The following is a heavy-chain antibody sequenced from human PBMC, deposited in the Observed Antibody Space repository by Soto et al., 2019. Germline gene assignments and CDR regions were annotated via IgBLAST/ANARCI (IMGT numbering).Heavy chain of an antibody. CDR1: AFTFSDYW. J-gene: IGHJ3*02. Sequence: GGSLRLSCPVSAFTFSDYWMSWVPQAPGKEQEWVANIKQDGNEKYYVDSVKGRFTISRDNAKNSLYLQMNSLRAEDTAVYYCARGLGGSGWNSPWDAFDIWGQGTMVTVSS. V-gene: IGHV3-7*01. CDR2: IKQDGNEK. D-gene: IGHD6-19*01. CDR3: ARGLGGSGWNSPWDAFDI.